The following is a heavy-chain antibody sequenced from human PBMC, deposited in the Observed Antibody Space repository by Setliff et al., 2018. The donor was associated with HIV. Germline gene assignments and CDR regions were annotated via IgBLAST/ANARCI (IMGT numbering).Heavy chain of an antibody. CDR3: ARDQKLYYYGSGSYYNKRPRGMDV. CDR2: INTETGNP. D-gene: IGHD3-10*01. Sequence: ASVKVSCKASGYTLTTFGISWVRQAPGQGLEWMGWINTETGNPMYAQGFTGRFVFSLDTSVSTAYLQISSLKTEDTAMYYCARDQKLYYYGSGSYYNKRPRGMDVWGQGTTVTVSS. CDR1: GYTLTTFG. J-gene: IGHJ6*02. V-gene: IGHV7-4-1*02.